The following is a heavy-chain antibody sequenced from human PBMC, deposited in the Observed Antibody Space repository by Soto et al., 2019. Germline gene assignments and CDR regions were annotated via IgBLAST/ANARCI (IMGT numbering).Heavy chain of an antibody. CDR3: ARDSGTNYADVAYFDL. Sequence: GGSLRLSCAASGFTFSSYSMNWVRQAPGKGLEWVSSISSSSSNTYYADSVKGRFTISRDNAKNTLYLQMNSLRAEDTAVYYCARDSGTNYADVAYFDLWGRGTLVTVSS. CDR1: GFTFSSYS. V-gene: IGHV3-21*04. CDR2: ISSSSSNT. D-gene: IGHD3-10*01. J-gene: IGHJ2*01.